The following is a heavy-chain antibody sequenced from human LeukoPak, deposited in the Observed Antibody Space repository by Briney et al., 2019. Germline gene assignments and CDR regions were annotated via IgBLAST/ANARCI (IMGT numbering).Heavy chain of an antibody. J-gene: IGHJ4*02. CDR1: GYTFTAYD. CDR3: ARPGAAAGFGY. CDR2: MNPNSGNT. D-gene: IGHD6-13*01. Sequence: ASVKVSCKASGYTFTAYDINWVRQATGQGLGWMGLMNPNSGNTDYAQKFQGRVTMTRNTSISTAYMELSGLTSEDTAVYFCARPGAAAGFGYWGQGTLITVSS. V-gene: IGHV1-8*01.